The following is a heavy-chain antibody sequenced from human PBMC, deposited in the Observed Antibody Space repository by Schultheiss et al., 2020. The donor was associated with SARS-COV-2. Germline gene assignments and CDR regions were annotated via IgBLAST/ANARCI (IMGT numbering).Heavy chain of an antibody. V-gene: IGHV4-59*04. CDR2: ICNSGST. CDR3: ASEYSSSWSSYYYGMDV. CDR1: GYSISPSF. D-gene: IGHD6-13*01. Sequence: SETLSLTCIVSGYSISPSFWAWFRQPPGRGLEWIGSICNSGSTFYTPSLKSRITISVDTSKNNFSLKLSFVTAADTAVYYCASEYSSSWSSYYYGMDVWGQGTTVTVSS. J-gene: IGHJ6*02.